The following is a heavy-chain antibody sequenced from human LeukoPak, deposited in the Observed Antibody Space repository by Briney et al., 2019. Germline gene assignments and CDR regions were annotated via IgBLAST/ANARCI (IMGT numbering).Heavy chain of an antibody. J-gene: IGHJ4*02. D-gene: IGHD2-15*01. Sequence: GGSLRLSCAASGFTFSSYAMNWVRQAPGKGREWVSAISGSGGSTYYADSVKGRFTISRDNSNNTLYLQMNILRAEDTDLYQCAQDVGLGGWYLGPFDYWGQGTMVTVSS. V-gene: IGHV3-23*01. CDR3: AQDVGLGGWYLGPFDY. CDR1: GFTFSSYA. CDR2: ISGSGGST.